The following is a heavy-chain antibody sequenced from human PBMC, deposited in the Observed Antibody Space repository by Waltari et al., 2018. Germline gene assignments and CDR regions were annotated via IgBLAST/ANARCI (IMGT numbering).Heavy chain of an antibody. V-gene: IGHV3-21*01. CDR1: GFTFSSYS. D-gene: IGHD5-18*01. CDR3: ARLLDTAMVKDY. Sequence: EVQLVESGGGLVKPGGSLRLSCAASGFTFSSYSMNWVRQAPGKGLEGVSSISSSSSYIYYADSVKGRFTISRDNAKNSLYLQMNSLRAEDTAVYYCARLLDTAMVKDYWGQGTLVTVSS. CDR2: ISSSSSYI. J-gene: IGHJ4*02.